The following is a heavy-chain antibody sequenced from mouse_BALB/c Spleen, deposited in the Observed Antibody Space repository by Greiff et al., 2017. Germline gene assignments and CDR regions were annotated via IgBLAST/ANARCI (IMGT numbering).Heavy chain of an antibody. CDR2: IYPYNGGT. Sequence: EVQLQQSGPELVKPGASVKISCKASGYSFTDYNMHWVKQSHGKSLEWIGYIYPYNGGTGYNQKFKSKATLTVDNSSSTAYMELRSLTSEDSAVYYCARYDYYYAMDYWGQGTSVTVSS. V-gene: IGHV1S29*02. CDR3: ARYDYYYAMDY. D-gene: IGHD2-4*01. J-gene: IGHJ4*01. CDR1: GYSFTDYN.